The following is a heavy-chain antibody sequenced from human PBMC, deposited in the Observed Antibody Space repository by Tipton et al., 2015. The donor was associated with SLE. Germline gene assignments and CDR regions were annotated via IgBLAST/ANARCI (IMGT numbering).Heavy chain of an antibody. CDR3: ARVKGPRLGGSLFLFDF. D-gene: IGHD3-16*01. Sequence: GLVKPSQTLSLTCTVSGGSISSVGYYWSWIRQHPGKSLEWIGYIYSSGNTYYNPSLKSRVSISGDTSTNQFSLIVSSVTAADTAIYYCARVKGPRLGGSLFLFDFWGQGTLVTVSS. J-gene: IGHJ4*02. CDR2: IYSSGNT. CDR1: GGSISSVGYY. V-gene: IGHV4-31*03.